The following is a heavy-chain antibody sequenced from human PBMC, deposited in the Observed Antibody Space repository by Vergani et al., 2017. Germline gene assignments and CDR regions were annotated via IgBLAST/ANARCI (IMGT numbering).Heavy chain of an antibody. CDR1: GFTFSSYS. Sequence: EVQLVESGGGLVKPGGSLRLSCAASGFTFSSYSMNWVRQAPGKGLELVSSISSSSSYIYYADSVKGRFTISRDNAKNSLYLQMNSLRAEDTAVYYCARDRASIYYVSSGYAFDIWGQGTMVTVSS. CDR3: ARDRASIYYVSSGYAFDI. J-gene: IGHJ3*02. CDR2: ISSSSSYI. V-gene: IGHV3-21*01. D-gene: IGHD3-22*01.